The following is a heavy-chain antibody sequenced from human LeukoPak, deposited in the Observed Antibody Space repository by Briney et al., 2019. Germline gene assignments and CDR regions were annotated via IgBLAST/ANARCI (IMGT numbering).Heavy chain of an antibody. J-gene: IGHJ4*02. CDR1: GFTFSSYA. D-gene: IGHD2-21*02. CDR2: ISGSGGST. CDR3: ARVEPLAYCGGDCYSGFLFDY. V-gene: IGHV3-23*01. Sequence: GGSLRLSCAASGFTFSSYAMSWVRQAPGKGLEWVSAISGSGGSTYYADSVKGRFTISRDNAKNSLYLQMNSLRDEDTAVYYCARVEPLAYCGGDCYSGFLFDYWGQGTLVTVSS.